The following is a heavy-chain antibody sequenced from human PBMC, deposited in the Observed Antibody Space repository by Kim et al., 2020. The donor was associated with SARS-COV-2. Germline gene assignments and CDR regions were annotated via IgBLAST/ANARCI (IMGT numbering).Heavy chain of an antibody. D-gene: IGHD3-3*01. J-gene: IGHJ4*02. V-gene: IGHV3-66*01. Sequence: STYYADSVKGRFTISRDNSKNTLYLQINSLRAEDTAVYYCAREDLDGFDYWGQGTLVTVSS. CDR3: AREDLDGFDY. CDR2: ST.